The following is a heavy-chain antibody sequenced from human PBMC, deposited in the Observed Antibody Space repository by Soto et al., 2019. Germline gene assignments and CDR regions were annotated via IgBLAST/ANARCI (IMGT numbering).Heavy chain of an antibody. CDR3: AIEYTYVSNFFDC. V-gene: IGHV4-31*03. CDR2: ISHSGST. D-gene: IGHD5-18*01. J-gene: IGHJ4*02. CDR1: GGSISSAAYY. Sequence: QVQLQESGPGLVKPSETLSLTCTVSGGSISSAAYYWSWIRQHPGKGLEWIGYISHSGSTYYTPSLKIRVIISVDTSKNQFSLSLTSVTAADTAVYYCAIEYTYVSNFFDCWGQGALVTVSS.